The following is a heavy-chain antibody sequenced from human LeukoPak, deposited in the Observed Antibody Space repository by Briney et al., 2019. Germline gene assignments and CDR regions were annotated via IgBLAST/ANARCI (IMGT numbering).Heavy chain of an antibody. V-gene: IGHV4-31*03. D-gene: IGHD3-10*01. CDR1: GGSISSGGYY. J-gene: IGHJ5*02. CDR3: AGLDRDWFDP. CDR2: IYYSGST. Sequence: SQTLSLTCPVSGGSISSGGYYWSWIRQHPGKGLEWIGYIYYSGSTYYNPSLKSRVTISVDTSKNQFSLKLSSVTAADTAVYYCAGLDRDWFDPWGQGTLVTVSS.